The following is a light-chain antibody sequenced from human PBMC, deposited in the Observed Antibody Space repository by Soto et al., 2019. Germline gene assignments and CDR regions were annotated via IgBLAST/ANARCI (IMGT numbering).Light chain of an antibody. J-gene: IGKJ4*01. CDR2: DAS. CDR1: QDISNY. CDR3: QHYDNRPLT. Sequence: DIQMTQSPSSLSASVGDRVTITCQASQDISNYLNWYQQKPGKAPKLLIYDASNLETGVPSRFSGRGSGTDFTFAISSLQTEDSATGYGQHYDNRPLTVGGVTKVEIK. V-gene: IGKV1-33*01.